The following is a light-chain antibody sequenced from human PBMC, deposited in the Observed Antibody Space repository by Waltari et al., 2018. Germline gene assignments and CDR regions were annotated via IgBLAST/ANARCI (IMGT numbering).Light chain of an antibody. CDR3: QQYTSSIMYT. V-gene: IGKV3-20*01. Sequence: VLTQSPDTLSLSPGERATLSCRSSESLTKRYLAWYQQKHGQAPRLLIYGASSRAAGIPYRFSGSGSGTDFTLTISRLEPEDFAVYYCQQYTSSIMYTFGQGTKLEIK. CDR1: ESLTKRY. J-gene: IGKJ2*01. CDR2: GAS.